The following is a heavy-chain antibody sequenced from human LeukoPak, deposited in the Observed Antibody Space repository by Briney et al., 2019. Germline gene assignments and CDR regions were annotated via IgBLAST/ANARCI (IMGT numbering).Heavy chain of an antibody. J-gene: IGHJ4*02. CDR1: GFTFSSYA. CDR3: AKDRSITMIVDY. Sequence: GGSLRLSCAASGFTFSSYAMSWVRQAPGRGLEWVSAISGSGGSTYYADSVKGRFTISRDNSKNTLYLQMNSLRAEDTAVYYCAKDRSITMIVDYWGQGTLVTVSS. D-gene: IGHD3-22*01. V-gene: IGHV3-23*01. CDR2: ISGSGGST.